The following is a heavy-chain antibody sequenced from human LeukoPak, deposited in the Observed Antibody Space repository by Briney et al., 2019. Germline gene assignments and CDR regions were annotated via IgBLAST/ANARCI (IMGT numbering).Heavy chain of an antibody. CDR1: GGSFSGYY. D-gene: IGHD1-7*01. Sequence: PSETLSLTCAVYGGSFSGYYWSWIRQPPGKGLEWIGEINHSGSTNYNPSLKSRVTISVDTSKNQFSLKLSSVTAADTAVYYCARVRVNWNYAFDNWGQGTLVTVSS. V-gene: IGHV4-34*01. CDR2: INHSGST. J-gene: IGHJ4*02. CDR3: ARVRVNWNYAFDN.